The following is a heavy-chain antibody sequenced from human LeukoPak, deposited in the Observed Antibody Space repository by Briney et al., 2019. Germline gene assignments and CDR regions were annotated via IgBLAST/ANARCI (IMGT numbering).Heavy chain of an antibody. CDR2: ISYVGIDK. Sequence: GGSLRLSCAASGFTFSSYAMHWVRQTPGKGLEWVAVISYVGIDKYYADSVKGRFTISRDNSKNTLYLQMNSLKSEDTAVYYCAKGSCSSTTCLKTDWGQGAPVTVSS. V-gene: IGHV3-30*18. CDR1: GFTFSSYA. D-gene: IGHD2-2*01. J-gene: IGHJ4*02. CDR3: AKGSCSSTTCLKTD.